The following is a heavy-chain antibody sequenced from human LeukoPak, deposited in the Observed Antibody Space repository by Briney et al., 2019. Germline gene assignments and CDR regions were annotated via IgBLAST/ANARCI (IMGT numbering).Heavy chain of an antibody. CDR1: GGSISGSSYY. J-gene: IGHJ5*02. CDR2: IYYSGST. D-gene: IGHD6-6*01. V-gene: IGHV4-39*02. CDR3: ARGRAIAARGTWFDP. Sequence: SETLSLTCTVSGGSISGSSYYWGWIRQPPGKGLEWIGSIYYSGSTYYNPSLKSRVTISVDTSKNQFSLQLNSVTPEDTAVYYCARGRAIAARGTWFDPWGQGTLVTVSS.